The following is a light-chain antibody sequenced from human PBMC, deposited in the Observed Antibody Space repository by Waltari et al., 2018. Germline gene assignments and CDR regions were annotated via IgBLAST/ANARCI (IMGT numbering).Light chain of an antibody. V-gene: IGKV1-5*03. Sequence: DIQMTQSASTLPASVGERAAITCRASQSVNSWLAWYQQKPGKAPKCLIYKASILESGVPSRFSGSGSGTEFTLTISNLQPDDFATYYCQQYNRDSTFGQGTKVELK. CDR2: KAS. J-gene: IGKJ1*01. CDR3: QQYNRDST. CDR1: QSVNSW.